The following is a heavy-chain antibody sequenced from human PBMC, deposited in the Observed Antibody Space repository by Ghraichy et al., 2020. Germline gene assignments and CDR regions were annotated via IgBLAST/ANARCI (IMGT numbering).Heavy chain of an antibody. J-gene: IGHJ4*02. CDR3: ARGGSTVTSDY. CDR1: GFTFSSYE. Sequence: GGSLRLSCAASGFTFSSYEMNWVRQAPGKGLEWVSYISSSGSTIYYADSVKGRFTISRDNAKNSLYLQMNSLRAEDTAVYYCARGGSTVTSDYWGQGTLVTVSS. D-gene: IGHD4-11*01. CDR2: ISSSGSTI. V-gene: IGHV3-48*03.